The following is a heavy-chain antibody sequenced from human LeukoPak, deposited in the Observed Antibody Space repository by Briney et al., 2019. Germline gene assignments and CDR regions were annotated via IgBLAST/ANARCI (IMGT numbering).Heavy chain of an antibody. CDR3: TRVPLAVAGTEFYYYYYMDV. J-gene: IGHJ6*03. CDR2: IRSKAYGGTT. V-gene: IGHV3-49*04. CDR1: GFTFGEYA. Sequence: QSGGSLRLSCTASGFTFGEYAMSWVRQAPGKGLEWVGFIRSKAYGGTTEYAASVKGRSTISRDDSKSIAYLQMNSLKTEDTAVYYCTRVPLAVAGTEFYYYYYMDVWGKGTTVTISS. D-gene: IGHD6-19*01.